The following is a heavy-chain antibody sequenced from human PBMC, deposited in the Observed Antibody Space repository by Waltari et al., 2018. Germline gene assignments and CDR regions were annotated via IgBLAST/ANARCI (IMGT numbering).Heavy chain of an antibody. CDR2: VYYSGNT. J-gene: IGHJ4*02. V-gene: IGHV4-39*07. CDR1: GVSINTNSHY. Sequence: QLQLQESGPGLVQPSETLSLTCSVSGVSINTNSHYWAWIRQPPGKGLEWIGSVYYSGNTYYNPSLKSRVTISLDTSKNQFSLKLTSVTAADTAVYYCVRDPRAFYYDSSGYYFDYWGQGTLVTVSS. D-gene: IGHD3-22*01. CDR3: VRDPRAFYYDSSGYYFDY.